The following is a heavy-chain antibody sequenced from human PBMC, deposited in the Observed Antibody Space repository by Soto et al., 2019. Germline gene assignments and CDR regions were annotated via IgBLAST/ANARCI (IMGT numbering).Heavy chain of an antibody. CDR3: AKDRTGAIDWFDP. CDR2: ISGSGGST. CDR1: GFTFSSYA. D-gene: IGHD2-2*01. V-gene: IGHV3-23*01. J-gene: IGHJ5*02. Sequence: VGSLRLSCAASGFTFSSYAMSWVRQAPGKGLEWVSAISGSGGSTYYADSVKGRFTISRDDSKNTLYLQMNSLRAEDTAVYYCAKDRTGAIDWFDPWGQGTLVTVSS.